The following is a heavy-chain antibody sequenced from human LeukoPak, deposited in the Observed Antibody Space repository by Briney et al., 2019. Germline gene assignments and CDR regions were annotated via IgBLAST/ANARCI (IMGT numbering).Heavy chain of an antibody. Sequence: PSETLSLTCAVSGGSISSGGYSWSWIRQPPGKGLEWIGYIYYGGSTYYNPSLKSRVTISVDTSKNQFSLKLSSVTAADTAVYYCARDRPYYYDSSDPDPEKWGQGTLVTVSS. D-gene: IGHD3-22*01. CDR1: GGSISSGGYS. CDR3: ARDRPYYYDSSDPDPEK. CDR2: IYYGGST. V-gene: IGHV4-30-4*07. J-gene: IGHJ4*02.